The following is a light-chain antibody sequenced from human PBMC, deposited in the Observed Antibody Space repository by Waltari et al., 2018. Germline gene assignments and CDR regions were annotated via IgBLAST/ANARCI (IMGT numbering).Light chain of an antibody. CDR3: QSYDSSLRCWV. J-gene: IGLJ3*02. V-gene: IGLV1-40*01. Sequence: QSVLTLPPSVSRAPGQRVTLSCPGSSSNFGAGHDVHWYQQLPGTAPKRLIYANINRPSGVPGRFAGSKSGTSASLAITGLQAEDEADYYCQSYDSSLRCWVFGGGTKLTVL. CDR2: ANI. CDR1: SSNFGAGHD.